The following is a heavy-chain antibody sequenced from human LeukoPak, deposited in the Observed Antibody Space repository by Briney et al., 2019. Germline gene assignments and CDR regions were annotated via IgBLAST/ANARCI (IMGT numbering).Heavy chain of an antibody. V-gene: IGHV4-59*12. CDR1: GGSISSYY. CDR3: ARGLRRGSGWYDNYYYYMDV. CDR2: IYYSGST. D-gene: IGHD6-19*01. Sequence: PSETLSLTCTVSGGSISSYYWSWIRQPPGKGLEWIGYIYYSGSTNYSPSLKSRVTISVDTSKNQFSLKLSSVTAADTAVYYCARGLRRGSGWYDNYYYYMDVWGKGTTVTVSS. J-gene: IGHJ6*03.